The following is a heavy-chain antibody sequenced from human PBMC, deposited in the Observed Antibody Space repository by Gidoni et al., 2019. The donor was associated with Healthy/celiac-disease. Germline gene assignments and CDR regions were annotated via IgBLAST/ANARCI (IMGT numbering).Heavy chain of an antibody. Sequence: EVQLVESGGGLVKPGGSLRLSCAASGFTFSTYSMNWVRQAPGKGLEWVSSISSSSSYISYADSVKGRFTISRDNAKNSLYLQMNSLRAEDTAVYYCARGIAVTGGYYYYGMDVWGQGTTVTVSS. D-gene: IGHD6-19*01. V-gene: IGHV3-21*01. J-gene: IGHJ6*02. CDR2: ISSSSSYI. CDR1: GFTFSTYS. CDR3: ARGIAVTGGYYYYGMDV.